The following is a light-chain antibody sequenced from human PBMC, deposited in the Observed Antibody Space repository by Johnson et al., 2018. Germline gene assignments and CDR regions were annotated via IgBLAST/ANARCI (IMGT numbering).Light chain of an antibody. J-gene: IGLJ1*01. Sequence: QSVLTQPPSVSAAPGQKVTISCSGSSSNIGNNYVSWYQQLPGTAPKLLIYENNKRPSGIPDRFSGSKYGTSATMGITGLQTGDEADYYCGTWDSRLSAGNVFGTGTKVTVL. CDR2: ENN. CDR3: GTWDSRLSAGNV. CDR1: SSNIGNNY. V-gene: IGLV1-51*02.